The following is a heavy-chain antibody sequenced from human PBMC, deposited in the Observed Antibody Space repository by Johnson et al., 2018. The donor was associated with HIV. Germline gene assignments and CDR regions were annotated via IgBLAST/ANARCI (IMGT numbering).Heavy chain of an antibody. D-gene: IGHD6-13*01. CDR2: ISYDGSNK. CDR3: ASAAAGIETDAFDI. CDR1: GFTFSSYG. V-gene: IGHV3-30*03. Sequence: QVQLVESGGGVVQPGRSLRLSCVASGFTFSSYGMHWVRQAPGKGLEWVAVISYDGSNKYYADSVTGRFTISRDNSKNSLYLQMNSLRAEDTAVYYCASAAAGIETDAFDIWGQGTLVTVSS. J-gene: IGHJ3*02.